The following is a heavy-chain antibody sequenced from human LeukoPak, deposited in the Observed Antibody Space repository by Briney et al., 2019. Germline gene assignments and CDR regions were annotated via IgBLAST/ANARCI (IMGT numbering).Heavy chain of an antibody. CDR2: IYYSGST. V-gene: IGHV4-30-4*01. J-gene: IGHJ4*02. CDR1: GGSISSGDYY. CDR3: ARDHSIVAAADY. D-gene: IGHD6-13*01. Sequence: PSETLSLTCTVSGGSISSGDYYWSWIRRPPGKGLEWIGYIYYSGSTYYNPSLKSRVTISIDTSKNQFSLKLSSVTAADTAVYYCARDHSIVAAADYWGQGTLVTVSS.